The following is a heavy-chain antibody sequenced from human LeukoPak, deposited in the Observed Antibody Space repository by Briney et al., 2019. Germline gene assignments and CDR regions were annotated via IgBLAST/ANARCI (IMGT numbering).Heavy chain of an antibody. CDR3: ARDLSPGGYYYYGMDV. Sequence: GGSLRLSCAASGSTFSSYAMHWVRQAPGKGLEWVAVISYDGSNKYYADSVKGRFTISRDNSKNTLYLQMNSLRAEDTAVYYCARDLSPGGYYYYGMDVWGQGTTVTVSS. CDR2: ISYDGSNK. D-gene: IGHD4-23*01. V-gene: IGHV3-30-3*01. J-gene: IGHJ6*02. CDR1: GSTFSSYA.